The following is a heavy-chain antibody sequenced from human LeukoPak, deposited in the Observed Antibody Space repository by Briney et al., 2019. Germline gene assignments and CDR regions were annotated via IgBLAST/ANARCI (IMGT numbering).Heavy chain of an antibody. CDR2: IYYSGSI. V-gene: IGHV4-59*01. Sequence: SETLSLTCTVSGGSMSTYYWTWIRQPPGKGLEWIGYIYYSGSINYNPSLKSRVTISVDTSKNQFSLKLSSVTAADTAVYYCARGGAGNFDYWGQGTLVTVSS. CDR3: ARGGAGNFDY. J-gene: IGHJ4*02. D-gene: IGHD6-19*01. CDR1: GGSMSTYY.